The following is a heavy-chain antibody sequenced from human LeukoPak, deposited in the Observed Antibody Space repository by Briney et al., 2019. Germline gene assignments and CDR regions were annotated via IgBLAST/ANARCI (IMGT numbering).Heavy chain of an antibody. Sequence: ASVKVSCKASGYTFTSYDFNWVRQAPGQGLEWLGWMNPNSGDTGYAQGFQGRVSMTRDTSITTAYMELSSLRSDDTAIYYCARNTPNYGDFDFWGQGTLVTVSS. J-gene: IGHJ4*02. D-gene: IGHD4-17*01. V-gene: IGHV1-8*01. CDR1: GYTFTSYD. CDR2: MNPNSGDT. CDR3: ARNTPNYGDFDF.